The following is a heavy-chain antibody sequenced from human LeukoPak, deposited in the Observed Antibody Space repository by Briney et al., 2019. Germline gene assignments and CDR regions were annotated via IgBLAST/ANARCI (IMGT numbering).Heavy chain of an antibody. CDR2: IIPIFGTA. V-gene: IGHV1-69*05. CDR1: GGTFSSYA. Sequence: ASVKVSCKASGGTFSSYAISWVRQAPGQGLEWMGGIIPIFGTANYAQKFQGRVTITTDESTSTAYMELSSLRSGDTAVYYCARTRYYYGSGSYDLVDYWGQGTLITVSS. J-gene: IGHJ4*02. CDR3: ARTRYYYGSGSYDLVDY. D-gene: IGHD3-10*01.